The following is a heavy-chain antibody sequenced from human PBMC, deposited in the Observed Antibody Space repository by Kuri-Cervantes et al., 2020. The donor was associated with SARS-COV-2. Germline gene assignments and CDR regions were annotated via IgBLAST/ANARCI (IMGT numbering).Heavy chain of an antibody. V-gene: IGHV3-15*01. CDR3: ARPFSGSYSGLFDY. Sequence: GESLKISCAASGFTFSNAWMSWVRQAPGKGLEWVGRIKSKTDGGTTDYAAPVKGRFTISRDDSKNTLYLQMNSLRAEDTAVYYCARPFSGSYSGLFDYWGQGTLVTVSS. CDR1: GFTFSNAW. D-gene: IGHD1-26*01. J-gene: IGHJ4*02. CDR2: IKSKTDGGTT.